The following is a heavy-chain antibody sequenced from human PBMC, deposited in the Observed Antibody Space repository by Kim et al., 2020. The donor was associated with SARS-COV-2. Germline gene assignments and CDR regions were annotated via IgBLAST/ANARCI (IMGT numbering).Heavy chain of an antibody. J-gene: IGHJ5*02. CDR2: ISISSSTR. V-gene: IGHV3-48*02. Sequence: GGSLRLSCAASGFTFNTYSMNWVRQAPGKGLEWVSYISISSSTRYYTDSVKGRFTVSRDNAKNSLYLQMNSLRDEDTAVYYCARVGHQWLEDNWYDPWGQGTLVTVSS. CDR1: GFTFNTYS. CDR3: ARVGHQWLEDNWYDP. D-gene: IGHD6-19*01.